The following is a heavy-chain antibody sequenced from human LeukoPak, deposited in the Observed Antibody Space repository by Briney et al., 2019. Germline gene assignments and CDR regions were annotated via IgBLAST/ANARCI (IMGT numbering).Heavy chain of an antibody. CDR2: SSAVTGNI. CDR1: GFAFISTS. J-gene: IGHJ6*03. V-gene: IGHV3-48*04. Sequence: GGSPRLSCAASGFAFISTSIHWVRQAPGKGLEWLSYSSAVTGNIYYADSVKGRFTISRDNAKSSLNLQMSSLRAEDTAVYFCATTGNFYDMDVWGKGTTVTVSS. CDR3: ATTGNFYDMDV. D-gene: IGHD1-1*01.